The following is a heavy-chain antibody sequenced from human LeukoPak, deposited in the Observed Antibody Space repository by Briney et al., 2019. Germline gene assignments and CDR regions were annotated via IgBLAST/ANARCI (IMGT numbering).Heavy chain of an antibody. CDR2: IIPIFGTA. Sequence: SVKDSCKASGGTFSSYAISWVRQAPGQGLEWMGGIIPIFGTANYAQKFQGRVTITADESTSTAYMELSSLRSEDAAVYYCARGSITFSGSYYSDYYYGMDVWGKGTTVTVSS. D-gene: IGHD3-10*01. CDR3: ARGSITFSGSYYSDYYYGMDV. CDR1: GGTFSSYA. J-gene: IGHJ6*04. V-gene: IGHV1-69*01.